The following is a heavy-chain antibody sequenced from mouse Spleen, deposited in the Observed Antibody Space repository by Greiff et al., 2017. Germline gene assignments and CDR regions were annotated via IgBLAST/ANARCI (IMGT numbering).Heavy chain of an antibody. CDR1: GFTFSSYA. CDR3: ARRGGYYDGSSLGYAMDY. J-gene: IGHJ4*01. CDR2: INSNGGST. D-gene: IGHD1-1*01. Sequence: EVKVVESGGGLVKPGGSLKLSCAASGFTFSSYAMSWVRQTPEKRLEWVAAINSNGGSTYYPDTVKDRFTISRDNAKNTLYLQMSSLRSEDTALYYCARRGGYYDGSSLGYAMDYWGQGTSVTVSS. V-gene: IGHV5-6-2*01.